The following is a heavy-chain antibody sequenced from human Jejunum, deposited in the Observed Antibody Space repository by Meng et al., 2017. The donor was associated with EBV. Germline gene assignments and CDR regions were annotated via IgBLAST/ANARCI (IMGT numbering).Heavy chain of an antibody. V-gene: IGHV4-4*02. CDR3: ARVRCSGGSCFYFDY. Sequence: QVQRQESGPGLVNPSGTLSLTCAVSGGSITSSDWWTWVRQPPGEGLEWIGEICHGGRSNYSPSLKSRVTILLDKSENHFSLKLNSVTAADTAVYYCARVRCSGGSCFYFDYWGQGALVTV. CDR2: ICHGGRS. J-gene: IGHJ4*02. CDR1: GGSITSSDW. D-gene: IGHD2-15*01.